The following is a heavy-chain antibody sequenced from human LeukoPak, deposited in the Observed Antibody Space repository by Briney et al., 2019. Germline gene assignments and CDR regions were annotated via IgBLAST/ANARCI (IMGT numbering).Heavy chain of an antibody. V-gene: IGHV3-30-3*02. Sequence: GRSLRLPCAASGFTFTFSTYSMHWVRQAPGKGLEWLAVISSDGSNKFYADSLKGRFTISRDNSKNTLYLQMNSLRAEDTAVYYCAKHHCSTISCHGRSSGDFDYWGQGTLVTVSS. CDR3: AKHHCSTISCHGRSSGDFDY. CDR2: ISSDGSNK. CDR1: GFTFTFSTYS. J-gene: IGHJ4*02. D-gene: IGHD2-2*01.